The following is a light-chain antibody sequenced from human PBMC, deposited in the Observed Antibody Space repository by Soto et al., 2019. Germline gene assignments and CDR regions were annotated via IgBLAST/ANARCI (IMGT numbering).Light chain of an antibody. V-gene: IGLV2-8*01. CDR2: EVS. J-gene: IGLJ1*01. Sequence: QSALTQPPSASGSPGQSVTISCTGTSSDVGAYIYVSWYQQLPGKAPKLIIYEVSKRPSGVPDRFSGSKSGNTASLTVSGLQAEDEADYYCTSYAGTYSFFYVFGTGTKVTVL. CDR3: TSYAGTYSFFYV. CDR1: SSDVGAYIY.